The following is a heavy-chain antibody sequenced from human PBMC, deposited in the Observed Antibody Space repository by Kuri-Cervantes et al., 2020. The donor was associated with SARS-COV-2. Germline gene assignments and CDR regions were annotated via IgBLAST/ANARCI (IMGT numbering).Heavy chain of an antibody. D-gene: IGHD3-10*01. CDR2: INHSGRT. CDR1: GGSFSGYY. V-gene: IGHV4-34*01. CDR3: ARQSKRYFYLDYGMDV. J-gene: IGHJ6*02. Sequence: SETLSLTCAVYGGSFSGYYWSWIRQPPGKGLEWIGEINHSGRTNYNPSLESRVAISVDTSKSQFSLRLSSVTAAATAVYYCARQSKRYFYLDYGMDVWGQGTTVTVSS.